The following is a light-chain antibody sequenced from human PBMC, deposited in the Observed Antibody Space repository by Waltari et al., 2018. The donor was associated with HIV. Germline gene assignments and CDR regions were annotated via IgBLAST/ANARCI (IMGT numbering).Light chain of an antibody. V-gene: IGKV4-1*01. CDR1: QSVLYSSNNKNY. J-gene: IGKJ4*01. CDR2: CAS. Sequence: DIVMTQSPDSLAVSLGERATINCKSSQSVLYSSNNKNYLAWYQQKPGQPPKLLIYCASTREAGVPDRFSGSGSGTDFTLTISSLQAEDVAVYYCQQYYNTVLTFGGGTKVEIK. CDR3: QQYYNTVLT.